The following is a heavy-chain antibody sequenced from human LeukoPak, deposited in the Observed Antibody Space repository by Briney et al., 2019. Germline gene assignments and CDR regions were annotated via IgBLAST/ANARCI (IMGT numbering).Heavy chain of an antibody. CDR1: GFTFDDYA. CDR3: AKDGLPPAKNYYYYGMDV. J-gene: IGHJ6*02. V-gene: IGHV3-43*02. Sequence: GSLRLSCAASGFTFDDYAMHWVRQAPGKGLEWVSLISGDGGSTYHADSVKGRFTISRDNSKNSLYLQMNSLRTEDTALYYCAKDGLPPAKNYYYYGMDVWGQGTTVTVSS. D-gene: IGHD2/OR15-2a*01. CDR2: ISGDGGST.